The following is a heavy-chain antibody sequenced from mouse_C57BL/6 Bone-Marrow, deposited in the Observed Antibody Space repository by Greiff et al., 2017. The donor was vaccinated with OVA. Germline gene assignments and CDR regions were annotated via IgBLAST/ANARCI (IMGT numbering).Heavy chain of an antibody. CDR3: ARDTPFAY. CDR1: GYTFTSYW. CDR2: IDPSDSYT. J-gene: IGHJ3*01. Sequence: QVQLQQSGAELVMPGASVKLSCKASGYTFTSYWMHWVKQRPGQGLEWIGEIDPSDSYTNYNQKFKGKSTLTVDKSSSTAYMQLSSLTSEDSAVYYGARDTPFAYWGQGTLVTVSA. V-gene: IGHV1-69*01. D-gene: IGHD5-1-1*01.